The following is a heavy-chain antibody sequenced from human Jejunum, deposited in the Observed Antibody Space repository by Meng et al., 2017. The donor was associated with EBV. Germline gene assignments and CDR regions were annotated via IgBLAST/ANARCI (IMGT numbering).Heavy chain of an antibody. CDR3: ARSGAIIGVQGAPDY. CDR2: INQVGST. D-gene: IGHD3-3*01. Sequence: QGQLQQWGAGLLNPSETLSLTCAVSGGSFGGYFWTWIRQAPGKGLEWIGEINQVGSTNCNPSLKSRVTISVDTSNIQFSLKVTSVTAADTAVYYCARSGAIIGVQGAPDYWGQGTLVTVSS. V-gene: IGHV4-34*01. CDR1: GGSFGGYF. J-gene: IGHJ4*02.